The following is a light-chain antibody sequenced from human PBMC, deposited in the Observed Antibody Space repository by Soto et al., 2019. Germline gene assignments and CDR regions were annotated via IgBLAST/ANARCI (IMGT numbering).Light chain of an antibody. CDR2: DVS. CDR3: QQRSDWPLT. CDR1: QSVFNY. V-gene: IGKV3-11*01. Sequence: EIVLTQSPATVSLSPGERATLSCRASQSVFNYLAWYQQKPGQAPRLLIYDVSDRATGIPARFTGSGSGTDFTLTISSLEPEDFAVYYCQQRSDWPLTFGGGTKVDIK. J-gene: IGKJ4*01.